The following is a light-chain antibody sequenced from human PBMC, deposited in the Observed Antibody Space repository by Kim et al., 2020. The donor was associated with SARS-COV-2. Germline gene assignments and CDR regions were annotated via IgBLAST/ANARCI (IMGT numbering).Light chain of an antibody. J-gene: IGKJ1*01. CDR3: QQFNNYPRT. Sequence: ASVGDRVTITCRASQDITTALAWYQQKPGKTPKLLMYDVSTLESGVPSRFSGSGSGTDFTLTIGSLQPEDFATYYCQQFNNYPRTFGQGTKVDIK. CDR1: QDITTA. V-gene: IGKV1D-13*01. CDR2: DVS.